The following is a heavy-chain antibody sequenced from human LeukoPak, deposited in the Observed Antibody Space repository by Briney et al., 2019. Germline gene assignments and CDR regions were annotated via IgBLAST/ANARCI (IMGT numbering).Heavy chain of an antibody. Sequence: SETLSLTCTVSGASFTSNNYYWGWIRQSPAKGLEWIGSVYHSGRPYYNPSLKSRVTISLDTSEIQCSLRLTSVTAADTAVYYCARVLGDVNWNSGSWYTRYFHYWGQGILVSVSP. CDR1: GASFTSNNYY. CDR2: VYHSGRP. CDR3: ARVLGDVNWNSGSWYTRYFHY. V-gene: IGHV4-39*07. J-gene: IGHJ4*02. D-gene: IGHD6-13*01.